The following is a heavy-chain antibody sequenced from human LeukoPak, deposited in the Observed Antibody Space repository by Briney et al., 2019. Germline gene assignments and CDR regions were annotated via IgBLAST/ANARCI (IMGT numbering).Heavy chain of an antibody. V-gene: IGHV3-23*01. J-gene: IGHJ6*02. CDR1: GFTFSSYA. Sequence: GGSLRLSCAAPGFTFSSYAMSWVRQAPGKGLEWVSAISGSGGSTYYADSVKGRFTISRDNSKNTLYLQMNSLRAEDTAVYYCARTTYYDILTGSYYYYGMDVWGQGTTVTVSS. CDR3: ARTTYYDILTGSYYYYGMDV. D-gene: IGHD3-9*01. CDR2: ISGSGGST.